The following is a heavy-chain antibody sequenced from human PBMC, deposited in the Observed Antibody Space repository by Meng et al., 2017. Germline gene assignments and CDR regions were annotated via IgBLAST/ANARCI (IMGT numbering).Heavy chain of an antibody. Sequence: EVQLVESGGGLVPPGGSLKLSCAASGFTFSGSAMHWVRQSSGKGLEWVGRIRSKANNYATAYAASVIGRFTISRDDSKNTAYLQMNSLKTEDTAVYYCSRLETTAFDYWGQGSLVTVSS. D-gene: IGHD4-17*01. V-gene: IGHV3-73*01. CDR3: SRLETTAFDY. CDR2: IRSKANNYAT. J-gene: IGHJ4*02. CDR1: GFTFSGSA.